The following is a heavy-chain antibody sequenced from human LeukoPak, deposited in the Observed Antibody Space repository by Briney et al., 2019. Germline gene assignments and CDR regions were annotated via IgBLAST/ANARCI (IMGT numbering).Heavy chain of an antibody. CDR1: GGTFSSYA. CDR3: ARDWGYSFGAGY. V-gene: IGHV1-69*04. D-gene: IGHD5-18*01. Sequence: ASVKVSCKASGGTFSSYAISWVRQAPGQGLEWMGRIIPIFGIANYAQKFQGRVTITADKSTSTAYMELSSLRSEDTAVYSCARDWGYSFGAGYWGQGTLVTVSS. CDR2: IIPIFGIA. J-gene: IGHJ4*01.